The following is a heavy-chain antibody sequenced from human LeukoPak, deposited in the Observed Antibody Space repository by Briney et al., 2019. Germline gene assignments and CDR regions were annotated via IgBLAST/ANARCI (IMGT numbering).Heavy chain of an antibody. CDR3: ARARPHDHSTSYMDV. D-gene: IGHD1-1*01. CDR1: GDSISSDY. CDR2: IFYSGTT. Sequence: PSETLCLSCNVSGDSISSDYCSWVRQPPGNSLEWVGFIFYSGTTNYNPSLQSRVTISIDTSKNQISVKLSSVTAADTAVYYCARARPHDHSTSYMDVWGKGITVTVSS. J-gene: IGHJ6*03. V-gene: IGHV4-59*08.